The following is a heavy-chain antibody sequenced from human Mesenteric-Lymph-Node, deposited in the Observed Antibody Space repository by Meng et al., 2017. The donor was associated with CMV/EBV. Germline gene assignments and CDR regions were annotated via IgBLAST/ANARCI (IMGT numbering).Heavy chain of an antibody. CDR1: GGSFSGYY. CDR3: ARGSSYDILTGYFDY. Sequence: QVQLHQCGAGLLKPSEPLSVTCAVYGGSFSGYYWNWIRQSPEKGLEWIGEINHSGSTTYNPSFTSRIIISVDTSTNQISLNMSSVTAADTAVYYCARGSSYDILTGYFDYWGQGALVTVSS. J-gene: IGHJ4*02. CDR2: INHSGST. D-gene: IGHD3-9*01. V-gene: IGHV4-34*01.